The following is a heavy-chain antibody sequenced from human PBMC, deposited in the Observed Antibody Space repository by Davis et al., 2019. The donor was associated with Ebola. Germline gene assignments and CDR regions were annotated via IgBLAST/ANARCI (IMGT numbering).Heavy chain of an antibody. D-gene: IGHD6-6*01. CDR1: GFTFSDYY. CDR2: ISSSGRTI. Sequence: GGSLRLSCAASGFTFSDYYMSWIRQAPGKGLEWVSYISSSGRTIYYADSVKGRFTISRDNAKNLLYLQMNSLRAEDTAVYYCARRLIAARPYYYYGMDVWGQGTTVTVSS. V-gene: IGHV3-11*01. J-gene: IGHJ6*02. CDR3: ARRLIAARPYYYYGMDV.